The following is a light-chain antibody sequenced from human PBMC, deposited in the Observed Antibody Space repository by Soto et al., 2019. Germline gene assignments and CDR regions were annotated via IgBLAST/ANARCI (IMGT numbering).Light chain of an antibody. CDR2: ATS. J-gene: IGKJ2*01. CDR1: QSVNNNH. Sequence: EVVLTQSPGTLSSSPGERATVFCRASQSVNNNHLAWYQQKPGQAPRLLIYATSRRATGISDRFSGSGSGTDFTLTVSRLEPEDYAVYYCQQYGNSPPYTFGQGTKVDI. V-gene: IGKV3-20*01. CDR3: QQYGNSPPYT.